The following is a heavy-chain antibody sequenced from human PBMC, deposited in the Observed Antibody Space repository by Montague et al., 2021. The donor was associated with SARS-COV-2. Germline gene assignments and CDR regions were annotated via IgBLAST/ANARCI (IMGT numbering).Heavy chain of an antibody. D-gene: IGHD6-13*01. CDR1: GGSISSGGYY. CDR2: IYYSGST. V-gene: IGHV4-31*03. CDR3: ARVVGWYSSSWFDY. Sequence: TLSLTCTVSGGSISSGGYYWSWIRQHPGKGLEWIGYIYYSGSTYYNPSLKSRVTIAVDTSKNQFSLKLSSVTDADTAVYYCARVVGWYSSSWFDYWGQGTLITVSS. J-gene: IGHJ4*02.